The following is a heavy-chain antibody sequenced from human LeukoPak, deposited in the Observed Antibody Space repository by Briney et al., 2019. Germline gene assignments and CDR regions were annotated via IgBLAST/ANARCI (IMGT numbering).Heavy chain of an antibody. CDR2: IYYSGGT. Sequence: SETLSLTCTVSGGSTSSYYWTWIRQTPGKGLEWIGHIYYSGGTNYNPALKSRVTISVDTSKSQFSLQLNSLSAADTAVYYCARNTSVAGDAFDIWGQGTMVIVSS. J-gene: IGHJ3*02. CDR1: GGSTSSYY. D-gene: IGHD6-19*01. V-gene: IGHV4-59*01. CDR3: ARNTSVAGDAFDI.